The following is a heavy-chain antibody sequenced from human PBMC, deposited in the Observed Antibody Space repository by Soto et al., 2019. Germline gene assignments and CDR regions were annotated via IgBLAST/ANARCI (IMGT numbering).Heavy chain of an antibody. CDR3: ARDHWEECSSTRFYVPYYSNMDV. D-gene: IGHD2-2*01. J-gene: IGHJ6*03. V-gene: IGHV4-31*03. CDR2: IYYSGST. CDR1: GGSISSGGYY. Sequence: QVQLQESGPGLVKPSQTLSLTCTVSGGSISSGGYYWGWIRQHPGKGLEWIGYIYYSGSTYYNPTVKSRVTISGDTSKNEFALTLSSVTAADTAVYYCARDHWEECSSTRFYVPYYSNMDVWGKGTTVTVSS.